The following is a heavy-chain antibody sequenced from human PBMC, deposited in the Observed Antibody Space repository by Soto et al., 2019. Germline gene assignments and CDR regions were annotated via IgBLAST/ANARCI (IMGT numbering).Heavy chain of an antibody. V-gene: IGHV3-30*18. CDR2: VSHDGRNT. Sequence: VQLVESGGGVVQPGRSLRLSCAASGFTFSDYAMHWDRQAPDKGLEWVAVVSHDGRNTHYADSVKGRFTISRDSSKNTVSLEMTSLIAEDTAVYYCAKGGRQWLVTSDFNYWGQGALVTVSS. D-gene: IGHD6-19*01. CDR3: AKGGRQWLVTSDFNY. J-gene: IGHJ4*02. CDR1: GFTFSDYA.